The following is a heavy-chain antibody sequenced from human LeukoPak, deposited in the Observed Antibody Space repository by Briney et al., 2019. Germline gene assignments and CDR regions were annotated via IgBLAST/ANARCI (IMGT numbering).Heavy chain of an antibody. CDR1: GFTVRNNY. Sequence: GGSLRLSCAASGFTVRNNYMSWVRQAPGKGLECVSFIYTGGTTYYADSVKGRFTISRDNAKNSLYLQMNSLRAEDTAVYYCARRYCSSTTCTLDYWGQGTLVTVSS. D-gene: IGHD2-2*01. CDR3: ARRYCSSTTCTLDY. CDR2: IYTGGTT. V-gene: IGHV3-53*01. J-gene: IGHJ4*02.